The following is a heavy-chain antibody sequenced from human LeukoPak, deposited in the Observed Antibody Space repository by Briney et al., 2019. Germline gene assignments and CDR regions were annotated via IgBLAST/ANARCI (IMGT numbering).Heavy chain of an antibody. J-gene: IGHJ4*02. V-gene: IGHV3-30*02. Sequence: PGGSLRLSCAASGFTFSSYGMHWVRQAPGKGLEWVAVIRYDGSNKYYADSVKGRFTISRDNSKNTLYLQMNSLRAEDTAVYYCAKVNIVATIFDYWGQGTLVTVSS. CDR3: AKVNIVATIFDY. D-gene: IGHD5-12*01. CDR2: IRYDGSNK. CDR1: GFTFSSYG.